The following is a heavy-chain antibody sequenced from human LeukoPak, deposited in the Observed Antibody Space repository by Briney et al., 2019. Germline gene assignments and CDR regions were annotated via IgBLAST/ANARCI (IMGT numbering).Heavy chain of an antibody. Sequence: SETLSLTCAVYGGSFSGYYWSWIRQPPGKGLEWIGEINHSGSTNYNPSLKSRVTISVDTSKNQFSLKLSSVTAADTAVYYCAREKRDDIVVVPAAPDYWGQGTLVTVSS. V-gene: IGHV4-34*01. D-gene: IGHD2-2*01. CDR1: GGSFSGYY. CDR2: INHSGST. CDR3: AREKRDDIVVVPAAPDY. J-gene: IGHJ4*02.